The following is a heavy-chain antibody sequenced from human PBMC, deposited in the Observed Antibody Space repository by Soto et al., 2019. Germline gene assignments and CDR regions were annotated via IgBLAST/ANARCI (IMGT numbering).Heavy chain of an antibody. V-gene: IGHV3-30*18. CDR1: GFTFSSYG. Sequence: QVQLVESGGGVVQPGRSLRLSCAASGFTFSSYGMHWVRQAPGKGLEWVAVISYDGSNKYYADSVKGRFTISRDNSKSTLYLQMNSLRAEDTAVYYCAKDNGYSSSWYLRPVGWFDPWGQGTLVTVSS. D-gene: IGHD6-13*01. CDR3: AKDNGYSSSWYLRPVGWFDP. J-gene: IGHJ5*02. CDR2: ISYDGSNK.